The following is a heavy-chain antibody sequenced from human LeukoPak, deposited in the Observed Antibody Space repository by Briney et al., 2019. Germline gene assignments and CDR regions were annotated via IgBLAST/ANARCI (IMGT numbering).Heavy chain of an antibody. CDR3: AKDRTVIYLDAFDI. Sequence: PSETLSLTCTVSGGSISSYYWSWIRQPPGKGLEWIGYIYYSGSTNYNPSLKSRVTISVDTSKNQFSLKLSSVTAADTAVYYCAKDRTVIYLDAFDIWGQGTMVTVSS. CDR1: GGSISSYY. D-gene: IGHD2-21*01. V-gene: IGHV4-59*01. J-gene: IGHJ3*02. CDR2: IYYSGST.